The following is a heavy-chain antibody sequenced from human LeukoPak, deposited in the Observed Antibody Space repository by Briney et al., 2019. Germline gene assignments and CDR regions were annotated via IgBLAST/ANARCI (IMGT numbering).Heavy chain of an antibody. D-gene: IGHD3-10*01. J-gene: IGHJ6*03. CDR1: GRSISSYY. CDR2: MYSSGST. V-gene: IGHV4-59*01. Sequence: SETLSLTCPVYGRSISSYYWSWIRQPPGKGLEWIGYMYSSGSTNYNPSLKSRVTISVDMSKNQVSLKLSSVTAADTAVYYCARTTMVRGTYYMDVWGKGTTVTVSS. CDR3: ARTTMVRGTYYMDV.